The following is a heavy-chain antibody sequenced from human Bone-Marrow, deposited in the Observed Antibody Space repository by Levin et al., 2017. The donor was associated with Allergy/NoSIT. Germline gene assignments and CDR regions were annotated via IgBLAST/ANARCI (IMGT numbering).Heavy chain of an antibody. D-gene: IGHD4-11*01. CDR3: ARGPAETTSHWFDP. CDR2: MSPYSGYT. Sequence: ASVKVSCKASGYTFTSYDINWVRQASGQGLEWMGSMSPYSGYTVYAQKFQGRVTMTRSTSTNTAYMELSSLRSEDTAVYYCARGPAETTSHWFDPWGLGTLVTVSP. J-gene: IGHJ5*02. CDR1: GYTFTSYD. V-gene: IGHV1-8*01.